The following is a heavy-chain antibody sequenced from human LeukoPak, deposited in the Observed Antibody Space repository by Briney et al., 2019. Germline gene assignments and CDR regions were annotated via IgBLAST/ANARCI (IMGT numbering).Heavy chain of an antibody. CDR3: ARAGQYYYDSAGYFPDH. CDR2: IYYSGST. CDR1: GGSISSGGYY. J-gene: IGHJ4*02. D-gene: IGHD3-22*01. Sequence: SETLSLTCTVSGGSISSGGYYWSWIRQHPGKGLEWIGYIYYSGSTYYNPSLKSRVTISVDTSKNQFSLKLSSVTAADTAVYYCARAGQYYYDSAGYFPDHWGQGTLVTVSS. V-gene: IGHV4-30-4*08.